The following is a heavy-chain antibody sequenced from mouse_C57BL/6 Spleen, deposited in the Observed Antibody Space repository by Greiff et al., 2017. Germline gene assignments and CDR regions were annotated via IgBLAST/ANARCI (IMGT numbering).Heavy chain of an antibody. J-gene: IGHJ2*01. D-gene: IGHD1-1*01. CDR1: GYTFTDYY. V-gene: IGHV1-19*01. Sequence: EVQLQQSGPVLVKPGASVKMSCKASGYTFTDYYMNWVKQSPGKSLEWIGVINPYNGGTSYNQKFKGKATLTVDKSSSTAYMELNSLTSEDSAVYYCARMLRAFDYRGQGTTLTGSS. CDR3: ARMLRAFDY. CDR2: INPYNGGT.